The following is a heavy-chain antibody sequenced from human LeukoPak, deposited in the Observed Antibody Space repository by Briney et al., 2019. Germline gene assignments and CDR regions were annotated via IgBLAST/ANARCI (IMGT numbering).Heavy chain of an antibody. CDR1: GGSISSYY. V-gene: IGHV4-59*01. J-gene: IGHJ3*02. D-gene: IGHD4-23*01. CDR2: VYYSGST. CDR3: ARVRGYGGNFIRGFDI. Sequence: SETLSLTCTVSGGSISSYYWSWIRQPPGRGLEWIGYVYYSGSTNYNPSLKSRVTISVDTSKNQFSLNLSSVTAADTAVYYCARVRGYGGNFIRGFDIWGQGTMVTVSS.